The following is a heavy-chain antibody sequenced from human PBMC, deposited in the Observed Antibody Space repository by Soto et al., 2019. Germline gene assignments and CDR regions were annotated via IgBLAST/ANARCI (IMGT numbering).Heavy chain of an antibody. D-gene: IGHD1-26*01. CDR3: ARREIQGPIDY. CDR2: IYYSGTT. CDR1: GYSISSSNW. J-gene: IGHJ4*02. V-gene: IGHV4-28*01. Sequence: PSETLSLTCAVSGYSISSSNWWGWIRQPPRKGLEWIGYIYYSGTTYYNPSLKSRVTMSVDTSKNQFSLKLTSVTAVDTAMYYCARREIQGPIDYWGQGTLVTVS.